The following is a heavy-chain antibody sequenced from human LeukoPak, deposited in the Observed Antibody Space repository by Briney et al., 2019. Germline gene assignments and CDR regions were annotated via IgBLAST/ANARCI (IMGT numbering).Heavy chain of an antibody. CDR3: GRHLRGTYDFDI. J-gene: IGHJ3*02. V-gene: IGHV4-39*01. CDR2: MYYCGST. CDR1: AGSISSSTYY. D-gene: IGHD3-16*01. Sequence: SETLSLTCIVSAGSISSSTYYWGWIRQAPGKGLEWIASMYYCGSTYYNPSVKSRVTIFAETSKNQISLKLSSVTAADTAVYYCGRHLRGTYDFDIWGQGTMVTVSS.